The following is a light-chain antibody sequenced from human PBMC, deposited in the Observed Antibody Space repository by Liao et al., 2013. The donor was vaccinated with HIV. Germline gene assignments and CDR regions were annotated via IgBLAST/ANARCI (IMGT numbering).Light chain of an antibody. Sequence: SYVLTQPPSVSVAPGKTARTTCGGNNIGIKRVHWYQQKPGQSPVLVIYQDRKRPSGIPERFSGSNSGNTATLTISGTQAMDEADYYCQAWDSSTVVFGGGTKLTVL. J-gene: IGLJ2*01. CDR1: NIGIKR. CDR2: QDR. CDR3: QAWDSSTVV. V-gene: IGLV3-21*01.